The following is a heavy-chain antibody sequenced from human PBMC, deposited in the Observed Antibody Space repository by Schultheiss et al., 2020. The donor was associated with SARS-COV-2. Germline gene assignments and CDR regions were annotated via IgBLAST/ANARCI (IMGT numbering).Heavy chain of an antibody. Sequence: GGSLRLSCAASGFSFNIYEMNWVRQAPGKGLEWVSYIGISDRDSYYADSVKGRFTISRDNARNSVYLQMSSLRGEDTAVYYCARSSGGYDPLTRTPFDYWGQGTPVTVSS. J-gene: IGHJ5*01. D-gene: IGHD5-12*01. CDR1: GFSFNIYE. CDR3: ARSSGGYDPLTRTPFDY. V-gene: IGHV3-48*03. CDR2: IGISDRDS.